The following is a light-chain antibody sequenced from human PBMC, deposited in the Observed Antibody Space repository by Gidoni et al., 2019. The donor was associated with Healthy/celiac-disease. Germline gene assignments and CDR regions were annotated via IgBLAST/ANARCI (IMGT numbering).Light chain of an antibody. J-gene: IGLJ3*02. CDR2: DES. V-gene: IGLV3-21*03. CDR1: NIGSKS. CDR3: QVWDSSSDHWV. Sequence: SYVLTQPPSVSVAPGKTARITCGGTNIGSKSVHWYQQKPGQAPVLVVYDESDRPSEIPERFSGSNSGNTATLTISRVEAGDEADYYCQVWDSSSDHWVFGGGTKLTVL.